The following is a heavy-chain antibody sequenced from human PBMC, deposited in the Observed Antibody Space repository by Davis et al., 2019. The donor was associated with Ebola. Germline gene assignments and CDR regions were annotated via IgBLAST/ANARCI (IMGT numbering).Heavy chain of an antibody. V-gene: IGHV4-4*02. CDR3: ARRPPGQWLVPFDY. CDR1: GGSISSSNW. CDR2: IYHSGST. D-gene: IGHD6-19*01. Sequence: SETLSLTCAVSGGSISSSNWWSWVRQPPGKGLEWIGEIYHSGSTYYNPSLKSRVTISVDTSKNQFSLKLSSVTAADTAVYYCARRPPGQWLVPFDYWGQGTLVTVSS. J-gene: IGHJ4*02.